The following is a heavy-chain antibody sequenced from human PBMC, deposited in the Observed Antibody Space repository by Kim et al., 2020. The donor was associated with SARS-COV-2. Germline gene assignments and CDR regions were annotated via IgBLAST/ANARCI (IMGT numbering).Heavy chain of an antibody. CDR1: GGSISSGGYY. CDR3: ARVRSYAVDY. V-gene: IGHV4-31*03. CDR2: IYYSGST. J-gene: IGHJ4*02. D-gene: IGHD2-2*01. Sequence: SETLSLTCTVSGGSISSGGYYWSWIRQHPGKGLEWIGYIYYSGSTYYNPSLKSRVTISVDTSKNQFSLKLSSVTAADTAVYYCARVRSYAVDYWGQGTLVTVSS.